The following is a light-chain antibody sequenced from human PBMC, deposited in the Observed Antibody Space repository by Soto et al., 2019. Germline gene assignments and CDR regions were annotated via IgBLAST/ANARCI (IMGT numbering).Light chain of an antibody. V-gene: IGLV2-14*03. CDR1: SSDIGAYNY. CDR2: DVS. CDR3: YSCSRSSGTRYV. J-gene: IGLJ1*01. Sequence: QSAPTQPASVSGSPGQSITISCTGTSSDIGAYNYVSWYQQHPGQAPKLMISDVSNRPSGISDRFSGSKSGNTASLTISGLQAEDEADYYCYSCSRSSGTRYVFGTGTKLTVL.